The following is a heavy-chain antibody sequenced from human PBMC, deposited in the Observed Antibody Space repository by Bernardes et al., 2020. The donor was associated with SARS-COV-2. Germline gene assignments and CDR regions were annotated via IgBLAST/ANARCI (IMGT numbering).Heavy chain of an antibody. CDR3: ASVTYNDYSAFDY. D-gene: IGHD2-21*01. Sequence: VKVTCKTSGYTFTDYYMHWVRQAPGQGLEWMGWIHPNSGATEYAQKFQGRVTMTRDTSITTAYMELSRLTSDDTAIYYCASVTYNDYSAFDYWDQGTLVTVSS. CDR1: GYTFTDYY. CDR2: IHPNSGAT. J-gene: IGHJ4*02. V-gene: IGHV1-2*02.